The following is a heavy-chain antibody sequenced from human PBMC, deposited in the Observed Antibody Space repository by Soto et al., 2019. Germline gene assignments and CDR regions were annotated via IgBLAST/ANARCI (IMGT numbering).Heavy chain of an antibody. Sequence: PSETLSLTCTVSDGSISSGDYYWSWIRQPPGKGLEWIGYIYYSGSTNCNPSLKSRVTISVDTSKNQFSLKLSSVTAADTAVYYCARRYGSAIDYWGQGTLVTVSS. CDR2: IYYSGST. V-gene: IGHV4-30-4*01. J-gene: IGHJ4*02. CDR3: ARRYGSAIDY. CDR1: DGSISSGDYY. D-gene: IGHD1-26*01.